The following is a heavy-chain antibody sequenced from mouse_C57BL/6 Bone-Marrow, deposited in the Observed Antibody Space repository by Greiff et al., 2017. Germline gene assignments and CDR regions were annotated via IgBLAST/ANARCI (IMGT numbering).Heavy chain of an antibody. J-gene: IGHJ4*01. Sequence: VQLQQPGTELVKPGASVKLSCKASGYTFTSYWMHWVQQRPGQGLEWIGNINPGSGGTNYNEKFTSKATLTVDKSSSTANMQLSSLTSEDSAVYYCAKERTNEYYGSQLYAMGYWGQENSVTVSS. D-gene: IGHD1-1*01. CDR1: GYTFTSYW. V-gene: IGHV1-53*01. CDR3: AKERTNEYYGSQLYAMGY. CDR2: INPGSGGT.